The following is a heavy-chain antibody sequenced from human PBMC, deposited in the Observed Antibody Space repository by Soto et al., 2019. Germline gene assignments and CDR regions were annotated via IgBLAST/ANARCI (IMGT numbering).Heavy chain of an antibody. Sequence: SVKVSCKASGGSFSNFGISWVRQAPGQGLEWMGGTVPVFGRPNYAQRFRGRLTITADESTSTGYMELISLRSDDTAVYYCAREGSGYNFWGQGTQVTVSS. D-gene: IGHD5-12*01. J-gene: IGHJ4*01. V-gene: IGHV1-69*13. CDR1: GGSFSNFG. CDR2: TVPVFGRP. CDR3: AREGSGYNF.